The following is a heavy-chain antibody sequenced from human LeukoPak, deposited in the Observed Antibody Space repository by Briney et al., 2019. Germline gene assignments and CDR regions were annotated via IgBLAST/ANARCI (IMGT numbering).Heavy chain of an antibody. CDR2: IYTSGST. CDR3: ARGRGQLRFLEWFHWFDP. J-gene: IGHJ5*02. CDR1: GGSISSGSYY. V-gene: IGHV4-61*02. Sequence: PSETLSLTCTVSGGSISSGSYYWSWIRQPAGKGLEWIGRIYTSGSTNYNPSLKSRVTISVDTSKNQFSLKLSSVTAADTAVYYCARGRGQLRFLEWFHWFDPWGQGTLVTVSS. D-gene: IGHD3-3*01.